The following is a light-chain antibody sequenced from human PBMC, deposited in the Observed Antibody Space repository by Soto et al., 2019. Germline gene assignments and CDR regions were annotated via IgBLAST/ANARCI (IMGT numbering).Light chain of an antibody. V-gene: IGKV1-5*01. CDR2: DAS. Sequence: DIQMTQSPSTLSASVGDRVTITCRASQSISSWLAWYQQKPGKAPKLLIYDASSLESGVPSRFSGSGSGTEFTLTIISLQPDDFATYYCQQYNIDSYTFGQGTKLEIK. J-gene: IGKJ2*01. CDR3: QQYNIDSYT. CDR1: QSISSW.